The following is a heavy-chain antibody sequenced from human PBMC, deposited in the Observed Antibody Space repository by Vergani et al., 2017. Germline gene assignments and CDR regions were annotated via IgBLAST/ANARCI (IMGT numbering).Heavy chain of an antibody. CDR1: GGSISSYY. D-gene: IGHD4-17*01. Sequence: QVQLQESGPGLVKPSETLSLTCTVSGGSISSYYWSWIRQPPGKGLEWIGYIYYSGSTNYNPSLKSRVTISVDTSKNQFSLKLSSVTAAETAVYYCARGGFTVTPYYFDYWGQGTLVTVSS. V-gene: IGHV4-59*01. CDR3: ARGGFTVTPYYFDY. J-gene: IGHJ4*02. CDR2: IYYSGST.